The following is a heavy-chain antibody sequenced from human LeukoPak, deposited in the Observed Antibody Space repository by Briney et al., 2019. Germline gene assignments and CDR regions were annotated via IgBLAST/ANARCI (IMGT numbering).Heavy chain of an antibody. CDR3: ARGKTYYYSDY. J-gene: IGHJ4*02. Sequence: NTSETLSLTCAIYGGSFNDYYWSWIRQSPGKGLEWIGEINHSGSTNSNPSLKSRVIFSIDTSKNQFSLKLSSVTAADTAVYYCARGKTYYYSDYWGQGTLVTVSS. CDR1: GGSFNDYY. V-gene: IGHV4-34*01. CDR2: INHSGST. D-gene: IGHD3-10*01.